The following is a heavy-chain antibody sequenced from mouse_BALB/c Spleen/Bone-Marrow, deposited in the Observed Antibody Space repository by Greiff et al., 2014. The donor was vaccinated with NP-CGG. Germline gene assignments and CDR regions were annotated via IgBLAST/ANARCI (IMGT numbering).Heavy chain of an antibody. V-gene: IGHV5-17*02. D-gene: IGHD2-5*01. CDR3: VRSGSNSGYFDY. J-gene: IGHJ2*01. CDR1: GFTFSSFG. CDR2: ISSGSSTI. Sequence: DVKLVESGGGLVQPGGSRKLSCAASGFTFSSFGMHWVRQAPEKGLEWVAYISSGSSTIYYGDTVMGRFTISRDNPENTLFLQMTSLRSEDTATYYCVRSGSNSGYFDYWGQGTTLTVSS.